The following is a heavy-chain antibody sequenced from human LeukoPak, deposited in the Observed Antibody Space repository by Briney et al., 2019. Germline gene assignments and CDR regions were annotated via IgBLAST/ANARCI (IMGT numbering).Heavy chain of an antibody. V-gene: IGHV4-4*07. J-gene: IGHJ3*02. D-gene: IGHD2-8*01. CDR3: ARDLCTNGVCYDAFDI. CDR2: IYTSGST. CDR1: GGSFSGHY. Sequence: SETLSLTCAVYGGSFSGHYWSWIRQPAGKGLEWIGRIYTSGSTNYNPSLKSRVTISVDTSKNQFSLKLSSVTAADTAVYYCARDLCTNGVCYDAFDIWGQGTMVNVSS.